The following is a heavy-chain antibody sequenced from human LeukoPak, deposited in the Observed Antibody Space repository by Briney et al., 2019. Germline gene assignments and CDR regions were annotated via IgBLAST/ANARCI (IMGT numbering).Heavy chain of an antibody. Sequence: GGSLRLSCAASGFTVITNFMTWVRQAPGKGLEWVSVIYSGGTTYYADSVKGRFTLSRDNSKNTVYVQMNSLRAEDTAMYYCARGPNWAHIDYWGQGTLVTVSS. CDR2: IYSGGTT. V-gene: IGHV3-66*02. J-gene: IGHJ4*02. D-gene: IGHD7-27*01. CDR1: GFTVITNF. CDR3: ARGPNWAHIDY.